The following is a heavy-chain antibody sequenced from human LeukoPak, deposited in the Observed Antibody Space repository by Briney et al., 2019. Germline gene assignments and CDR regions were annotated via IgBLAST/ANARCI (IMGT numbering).Heavy chain of an antibody. J-gene: IGHJ4*02. CDR1: GYTFTSYG. D-gene: IGHD3-22*01. V-gene: IGHV1-18*01. Sequence: GASVKVSCKASGYTFTSYGISWVRQAPGQGLEWMGWISAYNGNTDYAQKLQGRVTMTTDTSTSTAYMELRSLRSEDTAVYYCARSYYYDSSGYHSFVYWGQGTLVTVSS. CDR3: ARSYYYDSSGYHSFVY. CDR2: ISAYNGNT.